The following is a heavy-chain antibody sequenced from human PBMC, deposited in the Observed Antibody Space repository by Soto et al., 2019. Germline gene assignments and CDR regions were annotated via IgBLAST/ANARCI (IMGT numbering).Heavy chain of an antibody. V-gene: IGHV4-38-2*02. CDR2: IYHSGST. CDR1: GYSIRNGYY. J-gene: IGHJ5*02. CDR3: ARVGPYCGGDCYSPPP. D-gene: IGHD2-21*02. Sequence: SETLSLTCTVSGYSIRNGYYWGWIRQPPGKGLEWMGTIYHSGSTYYNPYLKSRVTISVDASENHFALKLSSVTAADTAVYYWARVGPYCGGDCYSPPPWGQGTLVTVSS.